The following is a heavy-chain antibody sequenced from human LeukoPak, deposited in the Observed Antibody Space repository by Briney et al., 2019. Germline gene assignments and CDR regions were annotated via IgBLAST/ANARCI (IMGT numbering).Heavy chain of an antibody. CDR1: GGTFSSYT. CDR3: ARDYFDSRGYYYAHDY. D-gene: IGHD3-22*01. Sequence: SVKVSCNASGGTFSSYTISWVRQAPGQGLEWMGKIIPIFGTANHAQKFQGRVTITTDESTSTAYMELSSLRSEDTAVYYCARDYFDSRGYYYAHDYSGQGTLVTVSS. CDR2: IIPIFGTA. V-gene: IGHV1-69*05. J-gene: IGHJ4*02.